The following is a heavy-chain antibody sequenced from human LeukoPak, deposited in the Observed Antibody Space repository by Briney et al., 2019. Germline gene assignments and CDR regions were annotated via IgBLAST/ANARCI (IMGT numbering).Heavy chain of an antibody. CDR1: GGSIRSTSYY. Sequence: PSETLSLTCTVSGGSIRSTSYYWGWIRQPPGKGLEWLGSVHYSGSTYDNPSLKSRVTISVDTSKNQFSLKLSSVTAADTAVYYCARHQVDYYDSSSFDYWGQGTLVTVSS. D-gene: IGHD3-22*01. V-gene: IGHV4-39*01. CDR2: VHYSGST. CDR3: ARHQVDYYDSSSFDY. J-gene: IGHJ4*02.